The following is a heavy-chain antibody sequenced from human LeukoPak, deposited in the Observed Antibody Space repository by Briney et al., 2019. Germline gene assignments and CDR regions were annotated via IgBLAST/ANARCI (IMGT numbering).Heavy chain of an antibody. D-gene: IGHD3-22*01. Sequence: PGESLKISCKGSGYSFTNYWIGWVRQMPGKGLEWMGIIYPGDSDTRYSPSFQGQVTISADKSISTAYLQWSSLKASDTAMYYCARHPPTVIVVVTPDAFDIWGQGTMVTVSS. J-gene: IGHJ3*02. V-gene: IGHV5-51*01. CDR1: GYSFTNYW. CDR2: IYPGDSDT. CDR3: ARHPPTVIVVVTPDAFDI.